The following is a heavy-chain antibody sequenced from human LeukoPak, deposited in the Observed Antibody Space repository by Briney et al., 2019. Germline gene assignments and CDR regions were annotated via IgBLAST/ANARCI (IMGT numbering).Heavy chain of an antibody. J-gene: IGHJ4*02. CDR3: ARLYGDNSPDY. CDR2: IYYSGST. CDR1: GGSISSSSYY. Sequence: SETLSLTCTVSGGSISSSSYYWGWIRQPPGKGLEWIGSIYYSGSTYYNPSLKSRVTISVDTSKNQFSLKLSSVTAADTAVYYCARLYGDNSPDYWGQGTLVTVSS. D-gene: IGHD4-17*01. V-gene: IGHV4-39*01.